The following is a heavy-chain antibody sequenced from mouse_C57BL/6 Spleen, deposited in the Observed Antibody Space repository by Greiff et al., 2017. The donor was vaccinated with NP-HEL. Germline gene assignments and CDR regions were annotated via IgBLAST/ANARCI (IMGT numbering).Heavy chain of an antibody. Sequence: EVQLQQSGPELVKPGASVKISCKASGYTFTDYYMNWVKQSHGKSLEWIGDINPNNGGTSYNQKFKGKATLTVDKSSSTAYMELRSLTSEDSAVYYCARLDYDYAYWGQGTLVTVSA. CDR1: GYTFTDYY. CDR2: INPNNGGT. D-gene: IGHD2-4*01. CDR3: ARLDYDYAY. J-gene: IGHJ3*01. V-gene: IGHV1-26*01.